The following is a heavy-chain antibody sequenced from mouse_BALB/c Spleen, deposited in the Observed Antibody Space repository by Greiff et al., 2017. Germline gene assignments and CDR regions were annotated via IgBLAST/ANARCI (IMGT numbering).Heavy chain of an antibody. CDR2: ILPGSGST. Sequence: VQLQQSGAELMKPGASVKISCKATGYTFSSYWIEWVKQRPGHGLEWIGEILPGSGSTNYNEKFKGKATFTADTSSNTAYMQLSSLTSEDSAVYYCARVPRSDGYMGYWGQGTTRTVSS. CDR1: GYTFSSYW. V-gene: IGHV1-9*01. D-gene: IGHD2-3*01. J-gene: IGHJ2*01. CDR3: ARVPRSDGYMGY.